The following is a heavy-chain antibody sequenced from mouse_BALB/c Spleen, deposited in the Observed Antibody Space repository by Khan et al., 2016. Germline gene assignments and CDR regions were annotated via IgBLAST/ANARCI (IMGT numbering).Heavy chain of an antibody. V-gene: IGHV9-4*02. Sequence: QIQLVQSGPELKKPGETVRISCKASGYTFTTAGMQWVQKMPGKGLKWIGWINTHSGVPKYAEDFKGRFAFSLETSASTAYLQIRNLKNEDTATYFCATTVGDYCSFDYWGQGTTLTVSS. CDR3: ATTVGDYCSFDY. D-gene: IGHD2-13*01. CDR2: INTHSGVP. J-gene: IGHJ2*01. CDR1: GYTFTTAG.